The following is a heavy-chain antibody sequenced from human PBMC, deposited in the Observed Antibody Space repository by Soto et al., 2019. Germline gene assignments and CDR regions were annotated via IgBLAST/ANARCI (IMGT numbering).Heavy chain of an antibody. J-gene: IGHJ5*02. CDR2: IIPIFGTA. Sequence: QVQLVQSGAEVKKPGSSVKVSCKASGGTFSSYAISWVRQAPGQGLEWMGGIIPIFGTANYAQKFQGRVRITAVESKSTANMELSRLRYEDAAVYYCACSITIFGVVTYSWFDPWGQGTLVTVSS. CDR1: GGTFSSYA. V-gene: IGHV1-69*12. D-gene: IGHD3-3*01. CDR3: ACSITIFGVVTYSWFDP.